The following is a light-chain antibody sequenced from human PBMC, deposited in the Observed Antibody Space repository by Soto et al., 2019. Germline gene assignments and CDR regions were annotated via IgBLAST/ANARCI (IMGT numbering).Light chain of an antibody. CDR3: QQYNNWPLT. J-gene: IGKJ4*02. V-gene: IGKV3D-15*01. CDR1: QSVSSN. Sequence: EIVMTQSPATLSVFPGERATPSCRASQSVSSNLAWYQQKPGQGPRLLIYGASTRATGVPATFSGSGSGTEFTLTISSLQSEDFAVYYCQQYNNWPLTFGGGTKVDIK. CDR2: GAS.